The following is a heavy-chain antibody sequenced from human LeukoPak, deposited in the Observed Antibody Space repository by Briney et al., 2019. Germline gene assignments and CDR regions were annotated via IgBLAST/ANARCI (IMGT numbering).Heavy chain of an antibody. D-gene: IGHD6-19*01. J-gene: IGHJ6*02. V-gene: IGHV1-2*02. CDR3: ARGRAVAAGMDV. CDR2: INPNSGGT. Sequence: ASVKVSCKASGYTFTGYYMHWVRQAPGQGLEWMGWINPNSGGTNYAQKFQGRVTMTRATSISPAYMELSRLRSDDTAVYYCARGRAVAAGMDVWGQGTTVTVSS. CDR1: GYTFTGYY.